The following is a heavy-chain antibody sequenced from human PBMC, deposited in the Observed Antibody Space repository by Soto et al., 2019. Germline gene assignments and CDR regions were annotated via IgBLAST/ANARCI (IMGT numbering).Heavy chain of an antibody. J-gene: IGHJ6*03. Sequence: ASVKVSCKASGYTFTSYDINWVRQATGQGLEWMGWMNPNSGNTGYAQKFQGRVTMTRNTSISTAYMELSSLRSEDTAVYYCARGVVVPAASYYYYYYMDVWGKGTTVTVS. V-gene: IGHV1-8*01. CDR3: ARGVVVPAASYYYYYYMDV. CDR2: MNPNSGNT. CDR1: GYTFTSYD. D-gene: IGHD2-2*01.